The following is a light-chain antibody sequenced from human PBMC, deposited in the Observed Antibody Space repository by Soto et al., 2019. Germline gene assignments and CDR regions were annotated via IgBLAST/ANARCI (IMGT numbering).Light chain of an antibody. CDR1: QSISAY. CDR2: AAT. Sequence: DIQMTQSPSSLFASVGDRVTITCRASQSISAYLNRYQQRPGKAPSLLIYAATRLHSGVPSRFSGSGSGTDFTLTISSLQPEDFATYYCQRSYRSISFGQGTRLEMK. V-gene: IGKV1-39*01. J-gene: IGKJ5*01. CDR3: QRSYRSIS.